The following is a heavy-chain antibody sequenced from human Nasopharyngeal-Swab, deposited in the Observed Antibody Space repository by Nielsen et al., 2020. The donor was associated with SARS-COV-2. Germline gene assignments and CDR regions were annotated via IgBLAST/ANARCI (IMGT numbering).Heavy chain of an antibody. V-gene: IGHV3-48*01. J-gene: IGHJ6*03. Sequence: VRQAPGKGLEWVSYIGSSSSTIYYADSVKGRFTISRDNAKNSLYLQMNSLRSEDTAVYYCARVPPNLYSGYDLSYYYYYMDVWGKGTTATVSS. CDR2: IGSSSSTI. CDR3: ARVPPNLYSGYDLSYYYYYMDV. D-gene: IGHD5-12*01.